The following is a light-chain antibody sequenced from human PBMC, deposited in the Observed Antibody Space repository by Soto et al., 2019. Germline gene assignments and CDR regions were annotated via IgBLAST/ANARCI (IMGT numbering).Light chain of an antibody. CDR3: QQYYTYPWT. V-gene: IGKV1-5*03. J-gene: IGKJ1*01. Sequence: DIQMTQSPSTLSGSVGDRVTITCRASQTISSWLAWYQQKPGKAPKLLIYKASTLKSGVPSRFSGSGSGTEFTLTISSLQPDDFATYYCQQYYTYPWTLGQGTKVDIK. CDR2: KAS. CDR1: QTISSW.